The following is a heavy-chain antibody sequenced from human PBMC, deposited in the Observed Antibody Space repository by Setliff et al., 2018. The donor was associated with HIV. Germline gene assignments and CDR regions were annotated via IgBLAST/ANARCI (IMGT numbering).Heavy chain of an antibody. CDR1: GYTFTNYY. CDR2: ITPNGGSA. D-gene: IGHD6-19*01. V-gene: IGHV1-46*01. Sequence: ASVKVSCKTSGYTFTNYYVHWVRQAPRQGLEWMGVITPNGGSANYAQKFQGRVTMTSDTSTSTVYMELRNLRSDDTAVYFCTRSSSDWIQVRFDPWGQGTLVTVSS. J-gene: IGHJ5*02. CDR3: TRSSSDWIQVRFDP.